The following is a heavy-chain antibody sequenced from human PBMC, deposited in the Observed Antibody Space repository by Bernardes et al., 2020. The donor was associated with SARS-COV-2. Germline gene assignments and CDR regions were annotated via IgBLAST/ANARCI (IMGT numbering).Heavy chain of an antibody. CDR1: GGSISSYY. CDR3: SRSLYYDSSGYPAELDY. CDR2: IYYSGST. D-gene: IGHD3-22*01. Sequence: SETLSLTCTVSGGSISSYYWSWIRQPPGKGLEWIGYIYYSGSTNYNPSLKSRVTISVDTSKNQFSLKLSSVTAADTAVYYCSRSLYYDSSGYPAELDYWGQGTLVTVSS. J-gene: IGHJ4*02. V-gene: IGHV4-59*01.